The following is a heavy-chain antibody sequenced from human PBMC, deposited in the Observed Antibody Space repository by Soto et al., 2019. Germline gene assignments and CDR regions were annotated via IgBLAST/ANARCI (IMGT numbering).Heavy chain of an antibody. Sequence: GSLRLSCAASGFTFSTYWMNWVRQAPGKGLEWVANIKQDGSEKYYVDSVKGRFAISRDNAKDSLFLQMNNLRAEDTAVYYCVRDWSTFWGMDVWGQGTTATVSS. J-gene: IGHJ6*02. CDR2: IKQDGSEK. CDR1: GFTFSTYW. CDR3: VRDWSTFWGMDV. V-gene: IGHV3-7*01.